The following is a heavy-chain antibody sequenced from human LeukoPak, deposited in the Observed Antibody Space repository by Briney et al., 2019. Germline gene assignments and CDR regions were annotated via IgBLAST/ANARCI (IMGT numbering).Heavy chain of an antibody. V-gene: IGHV4-39*07. J-gene: IGHJ4*02. Sequence: PSETLSLTCTVSGGSISSSSYYWGWIRQPPGKGLEWIGRIYTSGSTNYNPSLKSRVTMSVDTSKNQFSLKLSSVTAADTAVYYCAREVVMITFGGVIAHFDYWGQGTLVTVSS. CDR2: IYTSGST. CDR3: AREVVMITFGGVIAHFDY. D-gene: IGHD3-16*02. CDR1: GGSISSSSYY.